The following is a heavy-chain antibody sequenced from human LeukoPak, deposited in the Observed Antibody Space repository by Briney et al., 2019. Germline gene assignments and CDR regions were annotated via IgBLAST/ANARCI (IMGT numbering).Heavy chain of an antibody. CDR3: AKDRRHSAASGYYSHDGFDI. J-gene: IGHJ3*02. Sequence: GGSLRLSCEASGFTFSTSWMYWVRQAPGKGLEWVSRINGDGSDPSYADSVKGRFTISRENSKNTLYLQMNSLRPEDTAVYYCAKDRRHSAASGYYSHDGFDIWGQGTMVSVSS. CDR2: INGDGSDP. V-gene: IGHV3-74*01. CDR1: GFTFSTSW. D-gene: IGHD3-22*01.